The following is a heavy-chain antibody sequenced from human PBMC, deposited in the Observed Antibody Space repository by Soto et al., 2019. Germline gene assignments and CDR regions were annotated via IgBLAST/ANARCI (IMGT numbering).Heavy chain of an antibody. Sequence: QVQLVQSGAEVKKPGASVKVSCKASGYTFTNYDITWVRQVPGQGLEWMGWMNPGSGNRGYAQKFQGRVDMTRDTSISTAYMELSSLLSEDTAVYYCVRGVGADLTIFGVVLRKEYMDVWGKGTTVTVSS. CDR2: MNPGSGNR. V-gene: IGHV1-8*02. D-gene: IGHD3-3*01. J-gene: IGHJ6*03. CDR3: VRGVGADLTIFGVVLRKEYMDV. CDR1: GYTFTNYD.